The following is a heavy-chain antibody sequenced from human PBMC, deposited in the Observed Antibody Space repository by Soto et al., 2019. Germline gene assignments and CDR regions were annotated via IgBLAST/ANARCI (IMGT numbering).Heavy chain of an antibody. D-gene: IGHD2-2*01. Sequence: PGGSLRLSCAASGFTFSSYGMHWVRQAPGKGLEWVAVIWYDGSNKYYADSVKGRFTISRDNSKNTLYLQMNSLRAEDTAVYYCAKDLGYCSSTSCFRYMEVWGKGTTVTVSS. CDR1: GFTFSSYG. J-gene: IGHJ6*03. CDR2: IWYDGSNK. V-gene: IGHV3-33*06. CDR3: AKDLGYCSSTSCFRYMEV.